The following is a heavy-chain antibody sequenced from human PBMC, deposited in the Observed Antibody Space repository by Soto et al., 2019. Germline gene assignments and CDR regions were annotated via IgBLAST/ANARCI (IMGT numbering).Heavy chain of an antibody. J-gene: IGHJ4*02. D-gene: IGHD2-15*01. Sequence: QVQLVQSAAEVKKPGASVKVSCTASGYTLTTYDISWVRQAPGQGPEWMGWINTYNGNSNYAQKFQGKVTMTTNTSTNTAYMELRSLTSDDTAVYYCARDCTGGSCFCIYWGQGTLVSVSS. CDR1: GYTLTTYD. V-gene: IGHV1-18*01. CDR3: ARDCTGGSCFCIY. CDR2: INTYNGNS.